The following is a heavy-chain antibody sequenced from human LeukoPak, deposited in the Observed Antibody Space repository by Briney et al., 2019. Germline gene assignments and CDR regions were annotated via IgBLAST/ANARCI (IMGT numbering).Heavy chain of an antibody. Sequence: GASVNVSCKASGYTFSGHYIYWVRQAPGQGFEWIGWINPGTGATDSAQRFRGRVTLTRDTSISTLYLELSRLTSDDSAIYYCARDSPDSVVSSTFDYWGQGTLVTVSA. CDR1: GYTFSGHY. CDR2: INPGTGAT. V-gene: IGHV1-2*02. J-gene: IGHJ4*02. CDR3: ARDSPDSVVSSTFDY. D-gene: IGHD4-23*01.